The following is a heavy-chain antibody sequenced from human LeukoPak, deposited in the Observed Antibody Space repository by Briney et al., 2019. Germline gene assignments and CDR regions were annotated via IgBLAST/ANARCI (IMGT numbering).Heavy chain of an antibody. J-gene: IGHJ4*02. Sequence: GGSLRLSCAASGFTFSSYAMGWVRQAPGKGLEWVSAISGSGGSTYYADSVKGRFTISRDNSKNTLYLQMNSLRAEDTAVYYCAKGSEDSGVAVAGTPDYWGQGTLVTVSS. D-gene: IGHD6-19*01. V-gene: IGHV3-23*01. CDR1: GFTFSSYA. CDR3: AKGSEDSGVAVAGTPDY. CDR2: ISGSGGST.